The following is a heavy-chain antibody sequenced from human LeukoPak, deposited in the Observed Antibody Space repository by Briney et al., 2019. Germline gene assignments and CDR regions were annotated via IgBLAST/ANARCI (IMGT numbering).Heavy chain of an antibody. V-gene: IGHV3-7*03. CDR3: TTALNFDILTGLYQPIAAFDI. Sequence: GGSLRLSCAASGFTFSSYWMSWVRQAPGKGLEWVANIKQDGSEKYYVDSVKGRFTISRDNAKNSLYLQMNSLKTEDTGVYYCTTALNFDILTGLYQPIAAFDIWGQGTLVTVSS. CDR2: IKQDGSEK. J-gene: IGHJ3*02. D-gene: IGHD3-9*01. CDR1: GFTFSSYW.